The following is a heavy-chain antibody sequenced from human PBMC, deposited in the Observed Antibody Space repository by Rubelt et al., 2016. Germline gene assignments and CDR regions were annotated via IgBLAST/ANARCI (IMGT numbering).Heavy chain of an antibody. CDR1: GFTFSSFA. V-gene: IGHV3-48*02. CDR2: ISSSSSSI. CDR3: AREYCNDGSCQSGDY. Sequence: EVQLVESGGGLVQPGGSLRLSCAASGFTFSSFAMSWVRQAPGKGLEWVSYISSSSSSIYYADSVKGRFTISRDNAKNSLYLNMNSLRDEDTGVYYCAREYCNDGSCQSGDYWGQGTLVTVSS. J-gene: IGHJ4*02. D-gene: IGHD2-15*01.